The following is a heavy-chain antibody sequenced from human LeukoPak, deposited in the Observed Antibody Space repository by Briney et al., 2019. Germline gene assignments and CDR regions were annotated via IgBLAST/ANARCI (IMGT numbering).Heavy chain of an antibody. V-gene: IGHV1-18*01. J-gene: IGHJ5*02. CDR2: ISAYNGNT. CDR3: ARGFNGGWNYELGP. CDR1: GYTFTSYD. Sequence: ASVKVSCKASGYTFTSYDINWVRQATGQGLEWMGWISAYNGNTNYAQKLQGRVTMTTDTSTSTAYMELRSLRSDDTAVYYCARGFNGGWNYELGPWGQGTLVTVSS. D-gene: IGHD1-7*01.